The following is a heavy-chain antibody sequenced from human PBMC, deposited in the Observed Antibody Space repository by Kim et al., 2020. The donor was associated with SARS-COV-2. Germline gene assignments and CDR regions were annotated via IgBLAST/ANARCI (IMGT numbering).Heavy chain of an antibody. J-gene: IGHJ6*02. Sequence: GGSLRLSCAASQFTFNNFAIHWVRQAPGKGLEWVAVISYDGSNQDYADSVKGRFTISRDNSKNTMYLQMNSLRVEDTAVYYCAKDLMGHSDFWSGSFPPKTMDVWGQGTPVIVSS. V-gene: IGHV3-30*18. CDR2: ISYDGSNQ. CDR3: AKDLMGHSDFWSGSFPPKTMDV. D-gene: IGHD3-3*01. CDR1: QFTFNNFA.